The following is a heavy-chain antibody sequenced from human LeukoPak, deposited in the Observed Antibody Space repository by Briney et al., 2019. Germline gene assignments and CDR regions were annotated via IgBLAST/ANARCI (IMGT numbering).Heavy chain of an antibody. CDR1: GYSFTSYW. D-gene: IGHD4-17*01. J-gene: IGHJ4*02. Sequence: GESLKISCKGSGYSFTSYWIGWVRQMPGKGLEWMGIIYPGDSDTRYSPSFQGQVTISADKSISTAYLQWSSLKASDTAMYYCARHMGDYGDYPMIDYWGQGTLVTVSS. CDR2: IYPGDSDT. CDR3: ARHMGDYGDYPMIDY. V-gene: IGHV5-51*01.